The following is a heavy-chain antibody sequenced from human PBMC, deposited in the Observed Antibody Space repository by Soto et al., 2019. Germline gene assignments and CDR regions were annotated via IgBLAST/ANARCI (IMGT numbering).Heavy chain of an antibody. J-gene: IGHJ6*02. D-gene: IGHD3-22*01. Sequence: RGSLRLSCAASGFTFSSYAMSWVRQAPGKGLEWVSGISGSGGSTYYADSVKGRFTISRDNSKNALYLQMNSLRADDTAVYYCAKEYYYDSSGLYYYYYYGMDVWGQGTTVTVSS. CDR1: GFTFSSYA. CDR3: AKEYYYDSSGLYYYYYYGMDV. V-gene: IGHV3-23*01. CDR2: ISGSGGST.